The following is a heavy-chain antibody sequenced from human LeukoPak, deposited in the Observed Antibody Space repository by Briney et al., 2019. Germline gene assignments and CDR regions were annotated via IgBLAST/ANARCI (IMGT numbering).Heavy chain of an antibody. CDR1: GFTFSSYE. D-gene: IGHD5-12*01. J-gene: IGHJ4*02. V-gene: IGHV3-21*01. Sequence: PGGSLRLSCAASGFTFSSYEMNWVRQAPGKGLEWVSFISTSSYIYYADSLKGRFTISRDNAKKSLYLQINSLRAEDTAVYYCARVARGGYDGYFDYWGQGTLVTVSS. CDR2: ISTSSYI. CDR3: ARVARGGYDGYFDY.